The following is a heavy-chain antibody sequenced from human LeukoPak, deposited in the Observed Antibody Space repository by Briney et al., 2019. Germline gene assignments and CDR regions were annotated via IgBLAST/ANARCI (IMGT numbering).Heavy chain of an antibody. CDR3: ARVDGTFWGSPF. D-gene: IGHD3-16*01. CDR1: GFSFSTYW. V-gene: IGHV3-74*01. J-gene: IGHJ4*02. Sequence: PGRTLRLSCAASGFSFSTYWMHWVRQDEGKGLMWVSRINPDWRTTDYAESGKGRFSISRDNAKRTFYLEMNSLRAEATAVYCCARVDGTFWGSPFWGQGTVVTVSS. CDR2: INPDWRTT.